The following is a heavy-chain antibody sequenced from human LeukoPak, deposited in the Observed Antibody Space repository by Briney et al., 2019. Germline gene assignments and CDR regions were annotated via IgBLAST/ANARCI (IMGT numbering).Heavy chain of an antibody. D-gene: IGHD3-22*01. CDR1: GFTVSSNY. Sequence: GGSLRLSCAASGFTVSSNYMSWVRQAPGKGLEWVSVIYSGGSTYYADSVKGRFTISRHNSKNTLYLQMNSLRAEDTAVYYCARGQYDSSGYYGPPGSWGQGTLVTVSS. J-gene: IGHJ4*02. CDR3: ARGQYDSSGYYGPPGS. V-gene: IGHV3-53*04. CDR2: IYSGGST.